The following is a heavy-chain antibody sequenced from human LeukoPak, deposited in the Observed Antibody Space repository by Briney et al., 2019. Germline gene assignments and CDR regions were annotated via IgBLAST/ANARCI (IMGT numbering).Heavy chain of an antibody. D-gene: IGHD2-8*02. V-gene: IGHV3-23*01. J-gene: IGHJ4*02. CDR1: GFTFSSYA. CDR3: AKYPGPETGFDY. CDR2: ISGSGGST. Sequence: GGSLRLSCAASGFTFSSYAMSWVRQAPGKGLEWVSAISGSGGSTYYADSVKGWFTISRDNSKNTLYLQMNSLRAEDTAVYYCAKYPGPETGFDYWGQGTLVTVSS.